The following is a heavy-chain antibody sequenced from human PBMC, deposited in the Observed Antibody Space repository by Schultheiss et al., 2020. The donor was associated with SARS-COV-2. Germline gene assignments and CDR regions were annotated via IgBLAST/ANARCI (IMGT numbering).Heavy chain of an antibody. CDR2: IYSGGST. J-gene: IGHJ4*02. V-gene: IGHV3-NL1*01. CDR3: ARGGSTSCYGCYYFDY. Sequence: GESLKISCATSGFTFSYYGMHWVRQAPGKGLEWVSVIYSGGSTYYADSVKGRFTISRDNSKNTLYLQMNSLRAEDTAVYYCARGGSTSCYGCYYFDYWGQGALVTVSS. D-gene: IGHD2-2*01. CDR1: GFTFSYYG.